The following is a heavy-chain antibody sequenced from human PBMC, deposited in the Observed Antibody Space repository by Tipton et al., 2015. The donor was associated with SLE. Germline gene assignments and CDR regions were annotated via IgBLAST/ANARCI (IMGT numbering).Heavy chain of an antibody. J-gene: IGHJ4*02. CDR3: ARDRDTAKVFID. CDR1: GGSISSHSYY. CDR2: IYYSGST. Sequence: TLSLTCTVSGGSISSHSYYWGWVRQPPGKGLEWIGSIYYSGSTYYNPSLKSRLTISVDTSKNQFSLKLSSVTAADTAVYYCARDRDTAKVFIDWGQGTLVTVSS. V-gene: IGHV4-39*07. D-gene: IGHD5-18*01.